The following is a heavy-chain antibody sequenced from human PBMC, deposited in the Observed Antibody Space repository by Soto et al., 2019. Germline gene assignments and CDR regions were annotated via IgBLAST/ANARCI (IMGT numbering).Heavy chain of an antibody. V-gene: IGHV3-48*01. J-gene: IGHJ3*02. Sequence: GGSLRLSCAASGFTFSSYSMNWVRQAPGKGLEWVSYISSSSSTIYYADSVKGRFTISRDNAKNSLYLQMNSLRAEDTAVYYCARTQRGIYDAFDIWGQGTMVTVSS. CDR2: ISSSSSTI. CDR3: ARTQRGIYDAFDI. CDR1: GFTFSSYS. D-gene: IGHD6-25*01.